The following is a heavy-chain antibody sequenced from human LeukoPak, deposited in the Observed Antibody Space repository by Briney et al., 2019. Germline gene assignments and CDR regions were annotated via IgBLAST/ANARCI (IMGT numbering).Heavy chain of an antibody. D-gene: IGHD1-26*01. J-gene: IGHJ4*02. CDR2: INPSGGST. Sequence: ASVKVSCKASGYTFTSYYMHWVRQAPGQGLEWMGIINPSGGSTSYAQKFQGRVTMTRDTSTSTVYMELSSLRSEDTAVYYCARESPVISGSYRWDYWGQGTLVTVSS. CDR3: ARESPVISGSYRWDY. CDR1: GYTFTSYY. V-gene: IGHV1-46*01.